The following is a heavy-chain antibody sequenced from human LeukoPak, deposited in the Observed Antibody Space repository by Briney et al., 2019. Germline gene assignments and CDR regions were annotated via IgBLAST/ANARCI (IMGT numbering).Heavy chain of an antibody. CDR3: AKGNPPGYCSGGSCKSVYFQH. CDR1: GFTFDDYA. V-gene: IGHV3-9*01. CDR2: ISWNSGSI. D-gene: IGHD2-15*01. J-gene: IGHJ1*01. Sequence: PGGSLRLSCAASGFTFDDYAMPWVRQAPGKGLEWVSGISWNSGSIGYADSVKGRFTISRDNAKNSLYLQMNSLRAEDTALYYCAKGNPPGYCSGGSCKSVYFQHWGQGTLVTVSS.